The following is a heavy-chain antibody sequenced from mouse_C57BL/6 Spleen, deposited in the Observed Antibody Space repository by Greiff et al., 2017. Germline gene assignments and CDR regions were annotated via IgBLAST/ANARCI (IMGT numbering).Heavy chain of an antibody. J-gene: IGHJ2*01. CDR2: ISDGGSYT. CDR1: GFTFSSYA. V-gene: IGHV5-4*01. D-gene: IGHD4-1*01. Sequence: EVMLVESGGGLVKPGGSLKLSCAASGFTFSSYAMSWVRQTPEKRLAWVATISDGGSYTYYPDNVKGRFTISRDNAKNNLYLQMSHLKSEDTAMYYCARDPNWGYFDYWGQGTTLTVSS. CDR3: ARDPNWGYFDY.